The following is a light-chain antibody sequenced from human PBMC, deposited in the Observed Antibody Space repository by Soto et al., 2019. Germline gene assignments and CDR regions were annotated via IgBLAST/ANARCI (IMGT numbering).Light chain of an antibody. Sequence: DIQMTQSPSSLSASAVDRATITGRASQNISIYLSWYQQNPGRAPQLLIYTTSNLQSGVPSRFSGSGSGTDFTLTIASLQPEDFATYYCQQSYSTPRTFGKGNKVAIK. J-gene: IGKJ1*01. CDR3: QQSYSTPRT. CDR1: QNISIY. V-gene: IGKV1-39*01. CDR2: TTS.